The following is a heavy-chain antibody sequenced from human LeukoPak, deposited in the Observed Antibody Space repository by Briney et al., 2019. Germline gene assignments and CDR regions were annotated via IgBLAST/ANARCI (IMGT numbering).Heavy chain of an antibody. V-gene: IGHV4-39*01. CDR1: GGSISISNYY. Sequence: SETLSLTCTVSGGSISISNYYWGWIRQPPGRELGWIGSISYSGTYYNPSLKSRLTISVDTSKNHFSLNLRSVTAADTAVYYCARRTSNPVGAIDYWGQGTLVTVSS. D-gene: IGHD1-26*01. CDR2: ISYSGT. J-gene: IGHJ4*02. CDR3: ARRTSNPVGAIDY.